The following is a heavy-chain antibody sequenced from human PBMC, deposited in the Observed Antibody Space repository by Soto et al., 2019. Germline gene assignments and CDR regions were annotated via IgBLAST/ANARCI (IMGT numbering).Heavy chain of an antibody. J-gene: IGHJ6*03. Sequence: GESLKISCKGSGYSFTSYWIGWVRQMPGKGLEWMGIIYPGDSDTRYSPSFQGQVTISADKSISTAYLQWSSLKASDTAMYYCASHKGILSLNYYYYYMDVWGKGTTVTVSS. CDR1: GYSFTSYW. D-gene: IGHD2-15*01. V-gene: IGHV5-51*01. CDR3: ASHKGILSLNYYYYYMDV. CDR2: IYPGDSDT.